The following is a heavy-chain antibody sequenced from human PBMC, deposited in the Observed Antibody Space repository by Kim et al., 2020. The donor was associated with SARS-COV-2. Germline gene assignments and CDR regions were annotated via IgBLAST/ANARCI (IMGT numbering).Heavy chain of an antibody. V-gene: IGHV1-18*01. Sequence: ASVKVSCKASGYTFIGYGINWVRQAPGQGLEWMGWVSAYNGNTNYPQKFQGRVTMTTDTSTTTAYMELRTLRSDDTAVYYCARANGAVAGTSYYYYYGLDVWGQGTTVTDSS. CDR1: GYTFIGYG. CDR3: ARANGAVAGTSYYYYYGLDV. CDR2: VSAYNGNT. J-gene: IGHJ6*02. D-gene: IGHD6-19*01.